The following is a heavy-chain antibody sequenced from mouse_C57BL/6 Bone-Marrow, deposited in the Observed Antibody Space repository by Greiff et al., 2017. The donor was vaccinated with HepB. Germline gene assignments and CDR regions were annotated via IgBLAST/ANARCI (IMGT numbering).Heavy chain of an antibody. CDR3: ARPLYYGRWYFDV. CDR1: GYAFSSSW. J-gene: IGHJ1*03. V-gene: IGHV1-82*01. D-gene: IGHD1-1*01. CDR2: IYPGDGDT. Sequence: VQLQQSGPELVKPGASVKISCKASGYAFSSSWMNWVKQRPGKGLEWIGRIYPGDGDTKYNGKFKGKATLTADKSSSTAYMQLSSLTSEDSAVYFCARPLYYGRWYFDVWGTGTTVTVSS.